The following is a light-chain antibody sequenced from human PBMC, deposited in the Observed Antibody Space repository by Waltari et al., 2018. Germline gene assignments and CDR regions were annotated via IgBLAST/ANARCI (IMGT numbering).Light chain of an antibody. CDR1: SGHSTYA. V-gene: IGLV4-69*02. CDR3: QTWGTGIQV. Sequence: QLVLTQSPSASASLGASVKLTCTLRSGHSTYAIAWHQQQPEKGPRYLMKLNIDGSHIKGDGIPDRFSGSSSGTERYLTISNLQSEDEADYYCQTWGTGIQVFGGGTKLTVL. CDR2: LNIDGSH. J-gene: IGLJ3*02.